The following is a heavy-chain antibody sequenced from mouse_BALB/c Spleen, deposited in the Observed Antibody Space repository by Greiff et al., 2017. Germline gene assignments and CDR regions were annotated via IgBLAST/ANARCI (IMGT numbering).Heavy chain of an antibody. CDR1: GFTFSSYA. Sequence: EVQRVESGGGLVKPGGSLKLSCAASGFTFSSYAMSWVRQSPEKRLEWVAEISSGGSYTYYPDTVTGRFTISRDNAKNTLYLEMSSLRSEDTAMYYCARDYGSRYRAMDYWGQGTSVTVSS. D-gene: IGHD1-1*01. CDR2: ISSGGSYT. J-gene: IGHJ4*01. V-gene: IGHV5-9-4*01. CDR3: ARDYGSRYRAMDY.